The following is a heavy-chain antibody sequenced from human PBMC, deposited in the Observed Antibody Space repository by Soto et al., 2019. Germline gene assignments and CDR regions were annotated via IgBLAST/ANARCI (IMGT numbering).Heavy chain of an antibody. V-gene: IGHV3-48*02. CDR2: ISSSSSII. CDR3: ARDHNWNTGYFDY. J-gene: IGHJ4*02. D-gene: IGHD1-20*01. CDR1: GFTFSSCS. Sequence: LRLSCAASGFTFSSCSMNWVRQAPGKGLEWVSYISSSSSIIYYADSVKGRFTISRDNAKNSLYLQMNSLRDEDTAVYYCARDHNWNTGYFDYWGQGTLVTVSS.